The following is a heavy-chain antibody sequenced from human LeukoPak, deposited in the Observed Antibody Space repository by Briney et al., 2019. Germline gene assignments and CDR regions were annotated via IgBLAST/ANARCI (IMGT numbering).Heavy chain of an antibody. D-gene: IGHD1-20*01. CDR1: GFTFSSYW. J-gene: IGHJ3*02. Sequence: GGSLRLSCAASGFTFSSYWMHWVRQAPGKGLVWVSRINSDGSSTSYADSVKGRFTISRDNAKNTLYLQMNSLRAEDTALYYCAKSITGTPDAFDIWGQGTMVTVSS. CDR3: AKSITGTPDAFDI. CDR2: INSDGSST. V-gene: IGHV3-74*01.